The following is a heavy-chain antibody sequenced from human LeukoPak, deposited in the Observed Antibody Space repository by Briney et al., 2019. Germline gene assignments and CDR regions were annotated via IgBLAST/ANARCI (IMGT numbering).Heavy chain of an antibody. J-gene: IGHJ3*01. V-gene: IGHV3-48*04. CDR1: GFTFSSYS. CDR2: ISSSSSTI. CDR3: ARATYFYDSSGYYSGAFDV. Sequence: GGSLRLSCAASGFTFSSYSMNWVRQAPGKGLEWVSYISSSSSTIYYADSVKGRFTISRDNAKNSLYLEMNSLRAEDTAVYYCARATYFYDSSGYYSGAFDVWGQGTMVTVSS. D-gene: IGHD3-22*01.